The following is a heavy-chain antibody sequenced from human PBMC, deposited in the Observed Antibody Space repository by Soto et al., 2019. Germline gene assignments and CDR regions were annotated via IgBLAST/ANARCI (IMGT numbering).Heavy chain of an antibody. V-gene: IGHV4-34*01. Sequence: SETLSLICAVSGGSLSADYWSWIRQPPGKGLEWIGEINHSGSTNYNPSLKSRVTISVDTSKNQFSLKLSSVTAADTAVYYCARVSGIYYYGMDVWGQGTTVTVS. CDR2: INHSGST. J-gene: IGHJ6*02. CDR1: GGSLSADY. D-gene: IGHD3-10*01. CDR3: ARVSGIYYYGMDV.